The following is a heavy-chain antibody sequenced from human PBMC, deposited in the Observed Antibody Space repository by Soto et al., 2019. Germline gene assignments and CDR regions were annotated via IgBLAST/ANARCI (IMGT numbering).Heavy chain of an antibody. J-gene: IGHJ5*02. V-gene: IGHV4-38-2*02. Sequence: PSETLSLTCSVSGYSISSGYFWGWIRQPPGKGLEWIATIYHSGSTYYSPSLKSRVAISVDTSNNQSSLKLNSVTAADTAVYYCARVLSENWFDPWGQGSLVTVSS. CDR1: GYSISSGYF. CDR2: IYHSGST. CDR3: ARVLSENWFDP.